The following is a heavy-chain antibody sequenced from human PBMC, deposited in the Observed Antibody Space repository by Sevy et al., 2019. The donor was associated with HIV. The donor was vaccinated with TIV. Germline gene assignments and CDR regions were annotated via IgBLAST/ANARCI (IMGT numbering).Heavy chain of an antibody. CDR2: MYHSGNS. V-gene: IGHV4-38-2*02. CDR3: ARVDRWSSSTASLDY. D-gene: IGHD2-2*01. Sequence: SETLSLTCTVSGYSISSGYYWGWIRQPPGKGLEWLGSMYHSGNSYYKPSLKSRITMSVDKSKNQFSLKLSSVTAADTAVYYCARVDRWSSSTASLDYWGQGTLVTVSS. CDR1: GYSISSGYY. J-gene: IGHJ4*02.